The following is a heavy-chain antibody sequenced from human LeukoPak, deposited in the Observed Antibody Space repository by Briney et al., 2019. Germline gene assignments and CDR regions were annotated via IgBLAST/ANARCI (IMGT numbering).Heavy chain of an antibody. D-gene: IGHD4-23*01. CDR2: ISGSGGST. V-gene: IGHV3-23*01. CDR3: AKDLRVDYGGKRTYYFDY. Sequence: PAGGSLRLSCAASGFTFSSYAMSWVRQAPGKGLEWVSAISGSGGSTYYADSVKGRFTISRHNPKNTLYLQMNSLRAEDTAVYYCAKDLRVDYGGKRTYYFDYWGPGTLVTVSS. J-gene: IGHJ4*01. CDR1: GFTFSSYA.